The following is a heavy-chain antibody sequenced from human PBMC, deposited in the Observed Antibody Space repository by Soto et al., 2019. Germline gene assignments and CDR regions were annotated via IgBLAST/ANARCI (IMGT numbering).Heavy chain of an antibody. V-gene: IGHV1-8*01. CDR1: GYTFTSYD. CDR2: MNPNSGNT. J-gene: IGHJ3*02. CDR3: ARKGYCSSTSCDDAFDI. D-gene: IGHD2-2*01. Sequence: GASVKVSWKAAGYTFTSYDINWVRQANGQGLEWMGWMNPNSGNTGYAQKFQGRVTMTRNTSISTAYMELSSLRSEDTAVYYCARKGYCSSTSCDDAFDIWGQGTMVTVSS.